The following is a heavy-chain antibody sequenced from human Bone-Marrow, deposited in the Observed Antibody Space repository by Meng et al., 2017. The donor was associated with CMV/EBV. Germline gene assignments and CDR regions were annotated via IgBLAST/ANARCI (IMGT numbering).Heavy chain of an antibody. D-gene: IGHD3-16*01. Sequence: GGSLRLSCAASGFTFSSYGMHWVRQAPGKGLEWVAFIRYDGSNKYYADSVKGRFTISRDNSKNTLYLQMNSLRAEDTAVYYCAKAVFGGVSLSAFDIWGQGTMATVSS. CDR2: IRYDGSNK. J-gene: IGHJ3*02. V-gene: IGHV3-30*02. CDR1: GFTFSSYG. CDR3: AKAVFGGVSLSAFDI.